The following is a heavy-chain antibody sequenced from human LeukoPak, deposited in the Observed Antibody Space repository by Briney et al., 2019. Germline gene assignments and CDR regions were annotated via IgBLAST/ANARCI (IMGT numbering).Heavy chain of an antibody. CDR2: INEDGSTT. V-gene: IGHV3-74*01. Sequence: GGSLRLSCAASGFTFSSNWMHWVRQAPGKGLVWVSRINEDGSTTNYADSVKGRSTIFRDNAKNTLYPQMNSLRAEDTAVYYCVRDLGGRSGHWGQGTLVTVSS. CDR1: GFTFSSNW. J-gene: IGHJ4*02. CDR3: VRDLGGRSGH. D-gene: IGHD1-26*01.